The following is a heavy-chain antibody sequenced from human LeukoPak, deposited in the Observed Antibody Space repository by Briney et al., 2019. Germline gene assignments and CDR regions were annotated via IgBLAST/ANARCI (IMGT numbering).Heavy chain of an antibody. CDR2: INEDGSTT. V-gene: IGHV3-74*01. Sequence: GGSLRLSCAASGFTFSSNWMHWVRQAPGKGLVWVSRINEDGSTTNYADSVKGRSTIFRDNAKNTLYPQMNSLRAEDTAVYYCVRDLGGRSGHWGQGTLVTVSS. CDR1: GFTFSSNW. J-gene: IGHJ4*02. CDR3: VRDLGGRSGH. D-gene: IGHD1-26*01.